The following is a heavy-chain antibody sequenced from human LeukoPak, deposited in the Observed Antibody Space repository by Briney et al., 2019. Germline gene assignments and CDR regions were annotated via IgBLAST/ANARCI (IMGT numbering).Heavy chain of an antibody. V-gene: IGHV3-7*01. D-gene: IGHD3-3*01. CDR1: GFTFSSYW. Sequence: PGGSLRLSCAASGFTFSSYWMSWVRQAPGKGLEWVANIKQDGSEKYYVDSVKGRFTISRDNAKNSLYLQMNSLRAEDTAVYYCARDRMEWLLSTYYFDYWGQGTLVTVSS. CDR3: ARDRMEWLLSTYYFDY. J-gene: IGHJ4*02. CDR2: IKQDGSEK.